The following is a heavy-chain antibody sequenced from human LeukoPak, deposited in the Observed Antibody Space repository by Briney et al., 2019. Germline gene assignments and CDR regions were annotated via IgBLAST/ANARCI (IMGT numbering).Heavy chain of an antibody. D-gene: IGHD2-15*01. CDR3: AGAPDIVVVVAATPGYYYYYGMDV. CDR1: GGTFSSYA. CDR2: IIPIVGTA. V-gene: IGHV1-69*01. Sequence: ASVKVSCKASGGTFSSYAISWVRQAPRQGLEWMGGIIPIVGTANYAQKFQGRVTITADESTSTAYMELSSLRSEDTAVYYCAGAPDIVVVVAATPGYYYYYGMDVWGQGTTVTVSS. J-gene: IGHJ6*02.